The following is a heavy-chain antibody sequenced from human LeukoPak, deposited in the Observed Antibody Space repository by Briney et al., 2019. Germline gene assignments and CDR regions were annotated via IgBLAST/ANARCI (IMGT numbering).Heavy chain of an antibody. V-gene: IGHV1-2*06. CDR1: GYTFTGYY. CDR2: INPNSGGT. CDR3: ARTLTYYYDSGGYLLRAQNDY. Sequence: ASVKVSCKASGYTFTGYYMHWVRQAPGQGLEWMGRINPNSGGTNYAQKFQGRVTMTRDTSISTAYMELSRLRSDDTAVYYCARTLTYYYDSGGYLLRAQNDYWGQGTLVTVSS. J-gene: IGHJ4*02. D-gene: IGHD3-22*01.